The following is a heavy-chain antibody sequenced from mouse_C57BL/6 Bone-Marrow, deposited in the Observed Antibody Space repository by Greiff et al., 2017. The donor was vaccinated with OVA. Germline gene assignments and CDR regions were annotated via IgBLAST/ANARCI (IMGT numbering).Heavy chain of an antibody. CDR2: ISSGSSTI. D-gene: IGHD1-1*01. CDR1: GFTFSDYG. Sequence: EVKVVESGGGLVKPGGSLKLSCAASGFTFSDYGMHWVRQAPEKGLEWVAYISSGSSTIYYADTVKGRFTISRDNAKNTLFLQMTSLRSEDTAMYYCARTTVVPTGYFDVWGTGTTVTVSS. J-gene: IGHJ1*03. CDR3: ARTTVVPTGYFDV. V-gene: IGHV5-17*01.